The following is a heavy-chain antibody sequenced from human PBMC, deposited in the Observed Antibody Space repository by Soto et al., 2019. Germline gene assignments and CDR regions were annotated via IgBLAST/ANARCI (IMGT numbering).Heavy chain of an antibody. CDR1: GYTFTSYA. J-gene: IGHJ3*02. V-gene: IGHV1-3*01. D-gene: IGHD3-3*01. CDR3: SSLYYDFWSGYYPTRDAFDI. CDR2: INAGNGNT. Sequence: ASVKVSCKASGYTFTSYAMHWVRQAPGQRLEWMGWINAGNGNTKYSQKFQGRVTITRDTSASTAYMELSSLRSEDTAVYYRSSLYYDFWSGYYPTRDAFDIWGQGTMVTVSS.